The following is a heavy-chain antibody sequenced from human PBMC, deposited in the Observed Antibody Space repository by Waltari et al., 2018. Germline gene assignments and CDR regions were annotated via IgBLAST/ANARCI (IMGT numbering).Heavy chain of an antibody. CDR2: VSRSGNNA. V-gene: IGHV3-23*01. Sequence: EVQLMESGGGLVQPGGSMSLSCAVSGFTFTGYAMSWVRQDPGKGLEWISAVSRSGNNAYHADSVKGRFTISRDNSKNTMYLQMNSLRAEDTAIYYCARLGGGDYDNSGAASRFDYWGQGTLVTVSS. CDR3: ARLGGGDYDNSGAASRFDY. J-gene: IGHJ4*02. D-gene: IGHD3-22*01. CDR1: GFTFTGYA.